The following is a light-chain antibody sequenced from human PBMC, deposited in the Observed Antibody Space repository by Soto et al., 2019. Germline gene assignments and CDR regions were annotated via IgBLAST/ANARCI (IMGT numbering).Light chain of an antibody. CDR3: RQDNNYPLT. Sequence: DIQLTQSPSFLSASVGDRVTITCRASQGISSYLAWYQQKPGKAPKLLIYVASTLQSGVPSRFSGSGSGTEFILTISSLQPEDFATYYCRQDNNYPLTFGGGTKVEIK. V-gene: IGKV1-9*01. CDR1: QGISSY. CDR2: VAS. J-gene: IGKJ4*01.